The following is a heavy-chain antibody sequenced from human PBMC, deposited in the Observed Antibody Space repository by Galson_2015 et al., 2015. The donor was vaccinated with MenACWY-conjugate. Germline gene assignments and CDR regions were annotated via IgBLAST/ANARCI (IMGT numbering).Heavy chain of an antibody. Sequence: SLRLSCAASGFTFSSYAMSWVRQAPGKGLEWVSAISGSGGSTYYADSVKGRFTISRDNSKNTLYLQMNSLRAEDTAVYYCAKDLRGGGYYYYGMDVWGQGTTVTVSS. J-gene: IGHJ6*02. CDR3: AKDLRGGGYYYYGMDV. V-gene: IGHV3-23*01. CDR1: GFTFSSYA. CDR2: ISGSGGST. D-gene: IGHD3-10*01.